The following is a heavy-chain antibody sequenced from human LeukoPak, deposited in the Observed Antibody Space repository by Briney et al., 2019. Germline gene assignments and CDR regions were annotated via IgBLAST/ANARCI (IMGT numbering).Heavy chain of an antibody. D-gene: IGHD1-26*01. V-gene: IGHV3-30*04. CDR3: ARGRAVVGASDWFDP. CDR1: GFTFSSYA. CDR2: ISYDGSNK. Sequence: GGSLRLSCAASGFTFSSYAMHWVRQAPGKGLEWVAVISYDGSNKYYADSVKGRFTISRDNSKNTLYLQMNSLRAEDTAVYYCARGRAVVGASDWFDPWGQGTLVTVSS. J-gene: IGHJ5*02.